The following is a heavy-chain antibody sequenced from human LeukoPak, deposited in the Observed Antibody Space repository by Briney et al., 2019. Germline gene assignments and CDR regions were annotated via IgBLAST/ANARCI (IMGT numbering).Heavy chain of an antibody. J-gene: IGHJ6*02. CDR3: ARIDYYHGMDV. V-gene: IGHV3-21*01. CDR1: GFAFNFFS. Sequence: SGGSLRLSCATSGFAFNFFSMNWVRQVPGKGLEWISSISSDSSHIYYADSVKGRFTISGDNARNSLYLQLSSLRAGDTAVYYCARIDYYHGMDVWGQGTTVTVSS. CDR2: ISSDSSHI.